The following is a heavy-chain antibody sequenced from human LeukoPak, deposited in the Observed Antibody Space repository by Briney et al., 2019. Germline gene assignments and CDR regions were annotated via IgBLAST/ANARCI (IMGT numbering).Heavy chain of an antibody. CDR2: FDPEDGET. V-gene: IGHV1-24*01. CDR1: GCTLTELS. J-gene: IGHJ4*02. Sequence: GASVKVSCKVSGCTLTELSMHWVRQAPGKGLEWMRSFDPEDGETIYAQKFQGRVTMTEDTSTDTAYMELSSLRSEDTAVYYCATPNFSGSYSSYFDYWGQRTLVTVSS. CDR3: ATPNFSGSYSSYFDY. D-gene: IGHD1-26*01.